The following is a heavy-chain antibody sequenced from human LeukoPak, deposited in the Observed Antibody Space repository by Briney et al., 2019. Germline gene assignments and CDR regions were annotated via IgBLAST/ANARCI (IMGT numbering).Heavy chain of an antibody. J-gene: IGHJ4*02. CDR2: IYPGDSDT. CDR1: GYSFSSYW. D-gene: IGHD5-18*01. V-gene: IGHV5-51*01. Sequence: GESLKISCKASGYSFSSYWIGWVRQMPGKGLEWMGIIYPGDSDTRYSPSFQGQVTISADKSISTAYLQWSSLRASDTAIYYCARSWVSGYGTVLDYWGQGTLVTVSS. CDR3: ARSWVSGYGTVLDY.